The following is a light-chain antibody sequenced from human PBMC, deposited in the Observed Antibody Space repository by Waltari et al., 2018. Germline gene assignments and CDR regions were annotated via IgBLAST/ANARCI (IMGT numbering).Light chain of an antibody. Sequence: QSVLTQPPSAAGTPGPRVSMSCSGSSPNIRSNTLNWYQQLPGPAPKLLTYSNNQRPSGVPDRFSGSKSGTSASLAISGLLSEDEADYYCAAWDDSLNGVIFGGGTKLTVL. CDR1: SPNIRSNT. CDR2: SNN. CDR3: AAWDDSLNGVI. V-gene: IGLV1-44*01. J-gene: IGLJ2*01.